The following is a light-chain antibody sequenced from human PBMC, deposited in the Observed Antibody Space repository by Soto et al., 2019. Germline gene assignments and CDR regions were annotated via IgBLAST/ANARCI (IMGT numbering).Light chain of an antibody. V-gene: IGLV5-37*01. CDR2: YNSDSDK. J-gene: IGLJ3*02. Sequence: QPVLTQPPSSSASPGESARLTCTLPSDINVGRYNIYWYQQKPGSPPRYLLYYNSDSDKGQGSGVPSRFSGSKDVSANTGILLISGLQSEDEADYYCMIWPSDAVGVFGGGTKVTVL. CDR3: MIWPSDAVGV. CDR1: SDINVGRYN.